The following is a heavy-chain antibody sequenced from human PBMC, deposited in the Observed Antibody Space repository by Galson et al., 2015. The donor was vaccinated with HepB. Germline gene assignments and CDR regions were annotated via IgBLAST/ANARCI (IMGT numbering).Heavy chain of an antibody. CDR1: GFTFSSYS. V-gene: IGHV3-21*01. Sequence: SLRLSCAASGFTFSSYSMNWVRQAPGKGLEWVSSISSSSSYIYYADSVKGRFTISRDNAKNSLYLQMNSLRAEDTAVYYCARDEDKSVVGPAVFLSYYYGMDVCFSGTTVPAFS. J-gene: IGHJ6*04. CDR3: ARDEDKSVVGPAVFLSYYYGMDV. CDR2: ISSSSSYI. D-gene: IGHD2-2*01.